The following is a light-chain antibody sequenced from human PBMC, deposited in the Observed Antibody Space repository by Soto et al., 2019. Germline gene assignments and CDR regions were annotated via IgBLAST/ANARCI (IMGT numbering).Light chain of an antibody. J-gene: IGKJ2*03. Sequence: DIQMTQSPSAMSVSIGDRVTITCRASQDISSYLAWFQQKSGKVPTRLIYDASTLQSVVPSRFSGSGSGTDFTLTITNVQPEDVSTYFCLQHDRYPYSFGQGTKL. CDR3: LQHDRYPYS. CDR2: DAS. CDR1: QDISSY. V-gene: IGKV1-17*03.